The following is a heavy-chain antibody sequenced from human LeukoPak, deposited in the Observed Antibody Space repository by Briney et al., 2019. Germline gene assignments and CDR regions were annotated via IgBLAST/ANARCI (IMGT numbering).Heavy chain of an antibody. V-gene: IGHV4-39*01. CDR1: GGSISSSSYY. D-gene: IGHD6-19*01. J-gene: IGHJ5*02. CDR3: AASRVRSSGWYRPWFDP. CDR2: IYYSGST. Sequence: PSETLSLTCTVSGGSISSSSYYWGWIRQPPGKGLEWIGSIYYSGSTYYNPSLKSRVTISVDTSKNLFSLKLSSVTAADTAVYYCAASRVRSSGWYRPWFDPWGQGTLVTVSS.